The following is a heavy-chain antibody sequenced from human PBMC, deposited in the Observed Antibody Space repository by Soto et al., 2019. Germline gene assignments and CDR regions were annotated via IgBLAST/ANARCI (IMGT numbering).Heavy chain of an antibody. CDR3: ARDPCDGMDV. Sequence: QVQLQESGPGLVKPSQTLSLACTVSGGSISTGDNYWSWIRQSPGKGLEWVGYIYYTGNTYYNPSLESRVSISVDTSKNQFSLKLSSVTAADTAVYYCARDPCDGMDVWGQGTTVTVSS. CDR1: GGSISTGDNY. J-gene: IGHJ6*02. V-gene: IGHV4-30-4*01. CDR2: IYYTGNT.